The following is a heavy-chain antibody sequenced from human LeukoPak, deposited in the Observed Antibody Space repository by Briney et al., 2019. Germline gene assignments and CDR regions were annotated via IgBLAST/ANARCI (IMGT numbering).Heavy chain of an antibody. CDR2: INHRGAT. CDR1: GGSLSDHD. D-gene: IGHD3-22*01. J-gene: IGHJ4*02. CDR3: ARGKGDLSMIVMIVTAVEFYFDY. V-gene: IGHV4-34*01. Sequence: SETLFLTCAVFGGSLSDHDWSWIRQPPGKGLEWIGEINHRGATNYNPSRKSRVTLSLDTAKNPVSLKMTSLTDADTVVYYCARGKGDLSMIVMIVTAVEFYFDYWGPGTLVTVSS.